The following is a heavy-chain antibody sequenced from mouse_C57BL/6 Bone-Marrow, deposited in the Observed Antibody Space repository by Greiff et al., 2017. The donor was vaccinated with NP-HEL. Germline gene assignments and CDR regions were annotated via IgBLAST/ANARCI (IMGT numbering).Heavy chain of an antibody. V-gene: IGHV14-3*01. CDR2: IDPATGNT. CDR1: GFNITHTY. D-gene: IGHD1-2*01. J-gene: IGHJ2*01. CDR3: ARGYYGPSRE. Sequence: EVQLHQSVAELVRPGASVKLSCTASGFNITHTYMHWVKQRPEQGLEWIGRIDPATGNTKSAPKFKGKATITADTSSNTAYLQLSSLTSEDTSIYYCARGYYGPSREWGQGTTLTVSS.